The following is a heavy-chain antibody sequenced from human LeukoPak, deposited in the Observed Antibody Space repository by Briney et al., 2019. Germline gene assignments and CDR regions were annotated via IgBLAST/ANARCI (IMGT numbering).Heavy chain of an antibody. Sequence: GGSLRLSCAASGFIFNNYWMTWVRQAPGKGLEWVGNIKEDGTAKYYVDSVKGRFALSRDNAKNSLYLQMNNLRAEDTAVYYCARDSPPYCGGDCPAEFDFWGQGTLVTVSS. CDR2: IKEDGTAK. D-gene: IGHD2-21*02. V-gene: IGHV3-7*01. J-gene: IGHJ4*02. CDR1: GFIFNNYW. CDR3: ARDSPPYCGGDCPAEFDF.